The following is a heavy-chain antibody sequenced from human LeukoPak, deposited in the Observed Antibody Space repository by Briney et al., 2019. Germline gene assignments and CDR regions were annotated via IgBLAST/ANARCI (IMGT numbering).Heavy chain of an antibody. CDR2: IYYSGST. CDR3: AALAGYFDY. D-gene: IGHD3-9*01. CDR1: GVSISSYY. J-gene: IGHJ4*02. V-gene: IGHV4-59*01. Sequence: PSETLSLTCTVSGVSISSYYWSWIRQPPGEGLEWIGYIYYSGSTNYNPSLKSRVTISVDTSKNQFSLKLSSVTAADTAVYYCAALAGYFDYWGQGTLVTVSS.